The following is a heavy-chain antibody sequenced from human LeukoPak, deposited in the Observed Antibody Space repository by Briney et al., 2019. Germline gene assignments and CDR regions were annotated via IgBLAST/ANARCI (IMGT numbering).Heavy chain of an antibody. CDR1: GYRFSSYW. CDR2: IYPDDSDT. D-gene: IGHD6-6*01. CDR3: ARERSSQGYFDF. J-gene: IGHJ4*02. Sequence: GESLKISCKGSGYRFSSYWIGWVRQMPGKGLEWMGIIYPDDSDTRYSPSFQGQVTISADKSISTAYLQWSSLKASDTAMYYCARERSSQGYFDFWGQGTLVTVSS. V-gene: IGHV5-51*01.